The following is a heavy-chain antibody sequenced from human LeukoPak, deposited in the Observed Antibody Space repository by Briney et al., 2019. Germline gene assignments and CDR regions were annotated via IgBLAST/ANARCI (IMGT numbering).Heavy chain of an antibody. J-gene: IGHJ5*02. CDR1: GFIFNNYG. V-gene: IGHV3-23*01. CDR3: AKGSSGYFADL. D-gene: IGHD3-22*01. CDR2: VSNDGGGT. Sequence: GGSLRLSCAASGFIFNNYGLIWVRQAPGKGLEWVSAVSNDGGGTQYADFVEGRFTISRDNSKNTLFLQMSSLRAEDTALYYCAKGSSGYFADLWGQGTLVTVSS.